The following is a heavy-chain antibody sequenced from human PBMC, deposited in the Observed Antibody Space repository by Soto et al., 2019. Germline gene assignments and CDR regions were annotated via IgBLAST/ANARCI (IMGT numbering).Heavy chain of an antibody. V-gene: IGHV4-59*01. Sequence: SETLSLTCTVSGGSISSYYWSWIRQPPGKGLEWIGYIYYSGSTNYNPSLKSRVTISVDTSKNQFSLKLSSVTAADTAVYYCARGQNFIAAAGDFKQGEFDYWGQGTLVTVSS. D-gene: IGHD6-13*01. CDR1: GGSISSYY. CDR2: IYYSGST. J-gene: IGHJ4*02. CDR3: ARGQNFIAAAGDFKQGEFDY.